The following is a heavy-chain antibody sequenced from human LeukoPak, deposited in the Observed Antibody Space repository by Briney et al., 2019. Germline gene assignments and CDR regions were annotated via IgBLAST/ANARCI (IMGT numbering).Heavy chain of an antibody. J-gene: IGHJ6*02. CDR1: GFTVSSNY. CDR2: IYSGGST. CDR3: ARESMTYYYGMDV. V-gene: IGHV3-66*01. Sequence: PGGSLRLSCAASGFTVSSNYMSWVRQAPGKGLEWVSVIYSGGSTYYADSVKGRFTISRGNSKNTLYLQMNSLRAEDTAVYYCARESMTYYYGMDVWGQGTTVTVSS.